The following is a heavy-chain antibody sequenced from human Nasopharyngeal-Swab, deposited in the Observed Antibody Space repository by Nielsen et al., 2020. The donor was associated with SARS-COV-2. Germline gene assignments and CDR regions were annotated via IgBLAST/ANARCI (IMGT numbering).Heavy chain of an antibody. CDR2: IYSGGST. CDR3: ARLRAFDI. V-gene: IGHV3-53*01. J-gene: IGHJ3*02. CDR1: GFTVSSNY. Sequence: GESLKITCAASGFTVSSNYMSWVRQAPGKGLEWVSVIYSGGSTYYADPVKGRFTISRDNSKNTLYLQMNSLRAEDTAVYYCARLRAFDIWGQGTMVTVSS.